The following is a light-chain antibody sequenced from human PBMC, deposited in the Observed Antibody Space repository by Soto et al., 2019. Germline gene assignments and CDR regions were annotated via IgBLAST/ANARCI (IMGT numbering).Light chain of an antibody. V-gene: IGKV3-11*01. CDR1: QSVRSY. J-gene: IGKJ1*01. CDR2: DTS. Sequence: EIVLTQSPATLSLSPGDRATLSCRASQSVRSYLAWYQEKPGQVPRLLIYDTSSRATGIPARFSGSGSGTDFTLTISSLEPEDFAVYYCQHLLTCPWTFGQGTKVEIK. CDR3: QHLLTCPWT.